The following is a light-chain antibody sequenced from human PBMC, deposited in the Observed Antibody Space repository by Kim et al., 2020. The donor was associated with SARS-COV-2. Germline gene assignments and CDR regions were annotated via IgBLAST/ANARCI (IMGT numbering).Light chain of an antibody. CDR3: CSYVGIFSEV. Sequence: QSALTQPRSVSGSPGQSVTISCTGTSSDVGGYDYVSWYQQYPGKAPKLMIYNVSKRPSGVPDRFSGSKSGNTASLTISGLQAEDEADYYCCSYVGIFSEVFGGGTQLTVL. J-gene: IGLJ2*01. CDR2: NVS. V-gene: IGLV2-11*01. CDR1: SSDVGGYDY.